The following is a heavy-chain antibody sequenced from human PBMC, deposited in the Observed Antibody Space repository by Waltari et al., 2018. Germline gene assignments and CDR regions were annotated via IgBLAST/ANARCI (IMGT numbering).Heavy chain of an antibody. CDR2: MNPNIGNT. J-gene: IGHJ5*02. CDR3: ARGRIAARRRWFDP. D-gene: IGHD6-6*01. CDR1: GYTFTRYD. V-gene: IGHV1-8*03. Sequence: QVQLVQSGAEVKKPGASVKVSCKASGYTFTRYDINWVRQATGQGLERMGWMNPNIGNTGYAQKFQGRVTITRNTSISTAYMELSSLRSEDTAVYYCARGRIAARRRWFDPWGQGTLVTVSS.